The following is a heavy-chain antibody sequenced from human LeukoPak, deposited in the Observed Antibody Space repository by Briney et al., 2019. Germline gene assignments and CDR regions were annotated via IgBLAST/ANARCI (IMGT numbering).Heavy chain of an antibody. CDR3: ARVPPGIAVAADEDY. CDR2: MNPNIGNT. CDR1: GYSFSSYD. J-gene: IGHJ4*02. V-gene: IGHV1-8*01. Sequence: GASVKVSYKASGYSFSSYDINWVRQATGQGLEWMGWMNPNIGNTGYAQQFQGRVTMTRNTSISTAYMELSSLTSEGTAVYYCARVPPGIAVAADEDYWGQGTLVTVSS. D-gene: IGHD6-19*01.